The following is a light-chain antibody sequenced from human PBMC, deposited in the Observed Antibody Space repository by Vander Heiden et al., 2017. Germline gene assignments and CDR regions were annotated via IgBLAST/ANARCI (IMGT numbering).Light chain of an antibody. CDR2: GAS. J-gene: IGKJ1*01. CDR3: RQYDKSPVT. Sequence: AIQMTPSPSSLSASVGDRVTITCRASQGIRNDLGWYQQKPGKAPKLLIDGASSLHSGVPSRFSGSGSGTDFTLTISSLQPEDFATYYCRQYDKSPVTFGQGTKVEIK. CDR1: QGIRND. V-gene: IGKV1-6*01.